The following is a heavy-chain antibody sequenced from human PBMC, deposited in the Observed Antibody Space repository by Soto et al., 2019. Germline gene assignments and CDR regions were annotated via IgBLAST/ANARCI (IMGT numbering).Heavy chain of an antibody. CDR3: ESSVVIHTWFDY. CDR2: INAGNGNT. D-gene: IGHD3-22*01. CDR1: LYTFTIYA. Sequence: ASVXVSFKSSLYTFTIYAMHFLRQAPGQRLEWMGWINAGNGNTKYSQKFQGRVTITRDTSASTAYMELSSLRSEDTAVYYCESSVVIHTWFDYWGQGTLVTVSS. V-gene: IGHV1-3*01. J-gene: IGHJ4*02.